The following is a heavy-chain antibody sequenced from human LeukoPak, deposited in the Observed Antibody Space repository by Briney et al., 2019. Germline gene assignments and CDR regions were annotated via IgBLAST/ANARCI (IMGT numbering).Heavy chain of an antibody. CDR1: GGSVSSGYYY. CDR3: ARGSHYEYSSSWCPDY. Sequence: SQTLSLTCTVSGGSVSSGYYYWSWIRQPPGKGLEWIGYIFHRESTDYNPSLKSRVTISVDRPKNQFSLKLTSVTAADTAVYYCARGSHYEYSSSWCPDYWGQGTLVTVSS. V-gene: IGHV4-30-2*01. D-gene: IGHD6-13*01. J-gene: IGHJ4*02. CDR2: IFHREST.